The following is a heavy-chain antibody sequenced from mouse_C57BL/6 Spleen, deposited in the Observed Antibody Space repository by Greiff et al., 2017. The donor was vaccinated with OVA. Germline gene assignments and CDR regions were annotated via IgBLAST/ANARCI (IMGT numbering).Heavy chain of an antibody. CDR2: IYPGGGYT. J-gene: IGHJ4*01. Sequence: VQLQQSGAELVRPGTSVKLSCKASGYTFTNYWIGWAKQRPGHGLEWIGDIYPGGGYTNYNEKFKGKATLTADKSSSTAYMQFSSLTSEDSALYYCARYEYDVDYYAMDYWGQGTSVTVSS. CDR1: GYTFTNYW. D-gene: IGHD2-4*01. V-gene: IGHV1-63*01. CDR3: ARYEYDVDYYAMDY.